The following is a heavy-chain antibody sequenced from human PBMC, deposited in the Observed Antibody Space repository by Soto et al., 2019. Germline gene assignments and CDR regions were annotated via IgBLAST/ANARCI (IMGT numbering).Heavy chain of an antibody. J-gene: IGHJ6*02. CDR3: VRLNCSGTSCYFYGLDV. CDR2: ISSGSSDK. V-gene: IGHV3-21*06. Sequence: GGSLRLSCAASGFTFTSSTMKWVRQAPGKGLEWVSSISSGSSDKYYADSVRGRFTISRDDAKNSVYLQMKGLRAEDSAVYYCVRLNCSGTSCYFYGLDVWGQGTTVTVSS. CDR1: GFTFTSST. D-gene: IGHD2-2*01.